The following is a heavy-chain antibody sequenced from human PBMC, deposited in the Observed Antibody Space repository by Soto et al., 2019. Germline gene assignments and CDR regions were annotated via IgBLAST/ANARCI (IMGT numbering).Heavy chain of an antibody. J-gene: IGHJ6*02. V-gene: IGHV3-11*06. CDR3: VRDVYRYSSSSPEDV. Sequence: GSMRLSCAASGFTFSDYYMSWIRQAPGKGLDWAAYISSSSRTTKYGDSVKGRFTISRDNAKNSLFLQMNSLRGEDTAVYYCVRDVYRYSSSSPEDVWGQGTTVTVSS. D-gene: IGHD6-6*01. CDR1: GFTFSDYY. CDR2: ISSSSRTT.